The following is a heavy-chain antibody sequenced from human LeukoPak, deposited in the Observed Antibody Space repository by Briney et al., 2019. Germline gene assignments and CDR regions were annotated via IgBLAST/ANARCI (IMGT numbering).Heavy chain of an antibody. CDR1: GDTFNDYA. CDR2: ISANTGDT. J-gene: IGHJ4*02. Sequence: GASVKVSCKASGDTFNDYAFSWVRQARGQGLEWMGWISANTGDTNYAQNLQGRVTLTTDTSTSTAYMELRSLRLGDTAVYYCARGLDYWGQGTQVTVSS. V-gene: IGHV1-18*01. CDR3: ARGLDY.